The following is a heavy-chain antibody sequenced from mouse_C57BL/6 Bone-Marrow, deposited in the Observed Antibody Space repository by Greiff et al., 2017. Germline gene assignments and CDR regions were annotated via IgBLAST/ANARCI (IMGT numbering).Heavy chain of an antibody. Sequence: EVMLVESGGGLVQPGGSLKLSCAASGFTFSDYGMAWVRQAPRKGPEWVAFISNLAYSIYYADTVTGRFTISSENAKNTLYLEMSSLRSADTAMYYCARKPPYYFFMDYWGQGTSVTVSS. CDR3: ARKPPYYFFMDY. D-gene: IGHD2-10*01. V-gene: IGHV5-15*01. CDR1: GFTFSDYG. CDR2: ISNLAYSI. J-gene: IGHJ4*01.